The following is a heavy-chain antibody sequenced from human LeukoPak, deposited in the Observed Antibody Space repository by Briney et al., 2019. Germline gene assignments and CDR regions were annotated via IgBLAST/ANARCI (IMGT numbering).Heavy chain of an antibody. D-gene: IGHD3-16*01. Sequence: SETLSLTCTVSGGSISSSSYYWGWIRQPPGKGLEWIGSIYYSGGAYYNSSLKSRLTISVDTSKNQFSLKLSSVIAADTAVYYCARGRRRGYFDYWGQGTLVTVSS. CDR2: IYYSGGA. J-gene: IGHJ4*02. CDR1: GGSISSSSYY. V-gene: IGHV4-39*01. CDR3: ARGRRRGYFDY.